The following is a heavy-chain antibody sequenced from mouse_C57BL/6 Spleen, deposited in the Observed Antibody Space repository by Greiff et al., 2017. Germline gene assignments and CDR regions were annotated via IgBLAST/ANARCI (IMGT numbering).Heavy chain of an antibody. CDR2: INPGSGGT. D-gene: IGHD2-12*01. Sequence: QVQLQQSGAELVRPGTSVKVSCKASGYAFTNYLIEWVKQRPGQGLEWIGVINPGSGGTNYNEKFKGKATLTADKSSSTAYMQLSSLTSEDSAVYFYARDKDSDCDFDYWGQGTTLTVSS. J-gene: IGHJ2*01. CDR3: ARDKDSDCDFDY. CDR1: GYAFTNYL. V-gene: IGHV1-54*01.